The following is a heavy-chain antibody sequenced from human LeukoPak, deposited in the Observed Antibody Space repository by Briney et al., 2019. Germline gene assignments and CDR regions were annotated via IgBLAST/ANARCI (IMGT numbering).Heavy chain of an antibody. CDR3: ARAEASHYGMDV. Sequence: SETLSLTCAVYGGSFSGYYWSWIRQPPGKGLEWIGEINHSGSTNYNPSPKSRVTISVDTPKNQFSLKLSSVTAADTAVYYCARAEASHYGMDVWGQGTTVTVSS. CDR2: INHSGST. CDR1: GGSFSGYY. J-gene: IGHJ6*02. V-gene: IGHV4-34*01.